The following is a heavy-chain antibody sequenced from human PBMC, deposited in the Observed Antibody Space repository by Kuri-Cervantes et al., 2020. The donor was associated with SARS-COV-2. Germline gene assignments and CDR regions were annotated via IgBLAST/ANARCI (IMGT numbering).Heavy chain of an antibody. D-gene: IGHD3-16*01. J-gene: IGHJ4*02. CDR1: GFTVSSNY. CDR3: ARDLGEGPTGY. CDR2: IYSGGST. V-gene: IGHV3-66*01. Sequence: GGSLRLSCAASGFTVSSNYMSWVRQAPGKGLEWVSVIYSGGSTYYADSVKGRFTISRDNSKNTLYLQVNSLRAEDTAVYYCARDLGEGPTGYWGQGTLVTVSS.